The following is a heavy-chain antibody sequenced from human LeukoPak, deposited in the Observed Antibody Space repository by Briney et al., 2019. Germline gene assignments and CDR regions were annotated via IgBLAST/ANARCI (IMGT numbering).Heavy chain of an antibody. D-gene: IGHD2-2*01. J-gene: IGHJ6*02. CDR3: ARVVVVVPAAIQARSWYYYYGMDV. CDR1: GGSISSSSYY. CDR2: INHSGST. V-gene: IGHV4-39*07. Sequence: SETLSLTCTVSGGSISSSSYYWSWIRQPPGKGLEWIGEINHSGSTNYNPSLKSRVTISVDTSKNQFSLKLSSVTAADTAVYYCARVVVVVPAAIQARSWYYYYGMDVWGQGTTVTVSS.